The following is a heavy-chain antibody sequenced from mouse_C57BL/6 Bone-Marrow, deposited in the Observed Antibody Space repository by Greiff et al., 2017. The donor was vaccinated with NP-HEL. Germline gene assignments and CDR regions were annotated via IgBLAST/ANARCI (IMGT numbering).Heavy chain of an antibody. Sequence: QVQLQQPGAALVKPGASVKMSCKASGYTFTSYWITWVKQRPGQGLEWIGDIYPGSGSTNYNEKFKSKATLTVDTSSSTAYMPLSSLTSEDSAVYYCARCEYYYGSNAMDYWGQGTSVTVSS. J-gene: IGHJ4*01. D-gene: IGHD1-1*01. V-gene: IGHV1-55*01. CDR1: GYTFTSYW. CDR2: IYPGSGST. CDR3: ARCEYYYGSNAMDY.